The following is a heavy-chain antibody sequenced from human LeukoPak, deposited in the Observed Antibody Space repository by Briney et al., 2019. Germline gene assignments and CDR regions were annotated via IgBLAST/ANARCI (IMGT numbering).Heavy chain of an antibody. Sequence: SETLSLTCTVSGGSISTTSYFWGWIRQPPGKGLEWIGSIYYSGSTYYNPSLKSRVTISVDTSKNQFSLKLSSVIAADTAVYFCLREEECALPFDYWGQGTLVTVSS. V-gene: IGHV4-39*01. CDR3: LREEECALPFDY. CDR2: IYYSGST. D-gene: IGHD3-3*01. J-gene: IGHJ4*02. CDR1: GGSISTTSYF.